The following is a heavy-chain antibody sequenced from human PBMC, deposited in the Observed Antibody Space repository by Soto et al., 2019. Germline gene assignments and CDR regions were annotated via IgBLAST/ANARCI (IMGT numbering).Heavy chain of an antibody. CDR2: IYYSGST. CDR3: ARGPGGGWFDP. J-gene: IGHJ5*02. D-gene: IGHD3-10*01. V-gene: IGHV4-59*01. Sequence: CSCIRQPTGKGLEWIGYIYYSGSTNYNPSLKSRVTISVDTSKNQFSLKLSSVTAADTAVYYCARGPGGGWFDPWGQGTLVTVSS.